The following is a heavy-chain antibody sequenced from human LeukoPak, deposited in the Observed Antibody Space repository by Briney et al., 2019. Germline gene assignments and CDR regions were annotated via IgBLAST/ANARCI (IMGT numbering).Heavy chain of an antibody. CDR1: GGSISSYY. J-gene: IGHJ4*02. CDR3: ATGRAAAGSLGY. Sequence: SETLSLTCTVSGGSISSYYWSWIRQPPGKGLEWIGYIYYTGSTNFNPSLKSRVTMSLDTSKNQFSLKLSSVTAADTAVYYCATGRAAAGSLGYWGQGALVTVSS. V-gene: IGHV4-59*01. D-gene: IGHD6-25*01. CDR2: IYYTGST.